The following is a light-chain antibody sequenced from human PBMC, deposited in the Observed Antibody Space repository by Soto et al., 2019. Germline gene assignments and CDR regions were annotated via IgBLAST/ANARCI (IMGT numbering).Light chain of an antibody. CDR2: TAS. Sequence: DIPMTQSPSSLSASVGDRITITCRASQNINTYLNWYQQKPGKAPKLLIYTASTLQSGVPSRFSGSGSGTYFALTISSLQPDDFAAYYCQQSYSTPITFGQGTRLEIK. V-gene: IGKV1-39*01. CDR3: QQSYSTPIT. CDR1: QNINTY. J-gene: IGKJ5*01.